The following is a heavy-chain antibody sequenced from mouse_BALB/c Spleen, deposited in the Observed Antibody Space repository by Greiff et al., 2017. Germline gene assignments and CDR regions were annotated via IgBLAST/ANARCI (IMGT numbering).Heavy chain of an antibody. Sequence: EVKLVESGGGLVKPGGSLKLSCAASGFTFSDYYMYWVRQTPEKRLEWVATISDGGSYTYYPDSVKGRFTISRDNAKNNLYLQMSSLKSEDTAMYYCAGGEVRRYAMDYWGQGTSVTVAS. V-gene: IGHV5-4*02. J-gene: IGHJ4*01. CDR2: ISDGGSYT. CDR3: AGGEVRRYAMDY. CDR1: GFTFSDYY. D-gene: IGHD2-14*01.